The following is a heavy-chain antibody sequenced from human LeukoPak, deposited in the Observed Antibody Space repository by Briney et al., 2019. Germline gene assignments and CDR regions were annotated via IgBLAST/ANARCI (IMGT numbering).Heavy chain of an antibody. CDR1: GGSISGYY. J-gene: IGHJ4*02. CDR2: IYASGSA. V-gene: IGHV4-59*01. Sequence: SETLSLTCTVSGGSISGYYWSWIRQPPGKGLEWIGYIYASGSANYHPSLKSRVTISLDTSENHVSLRLTSVTAEDTAVYYCAREAPGGSGWTYFDYWGQGSLVTVSS. CDR3: AREAPGGSGWTYFDY. D-gene: IGHD6-19*01.